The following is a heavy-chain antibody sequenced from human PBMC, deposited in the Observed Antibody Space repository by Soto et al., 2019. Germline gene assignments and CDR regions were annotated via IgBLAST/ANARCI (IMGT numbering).Heavy chain of an antibody. CDR3: ARADYYGSGSYSMPYDY. D-gene: IGHD3-10*01. V-gene: IGHV5-51*01. J-gene: IGHJ4*02. CDR1: GYSFTSYW. Sequence: GESLKISCKGSGYSFTSYWIGWVRQMPGKGLEWMGIIYPGDSDTRYSPSFQGQVTISADKSISTAYLQWSSLKASDTAMYYCARADYYGSGSYSMPYDYWGQGTLVTVSS. CDR2: IYPGDSDT.